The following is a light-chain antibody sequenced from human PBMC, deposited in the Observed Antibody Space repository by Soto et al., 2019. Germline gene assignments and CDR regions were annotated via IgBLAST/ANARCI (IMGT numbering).Light chain of an antibody. V-gene: IGKV1-39*01. Sequence: DIQMTQSPSSLSASVGDRVTITCRASQNINSYLNWYQQKPGKAPNLLIYGASNLQSGVPSRFSGSGSGTEFTLAISSLHPEDFATYYCQQLFDSPITFGQGERLEIK. CDR3: QQLFDSPIT. CDR2: GAS. J-gene: IGKJ5*01. CDR1: QNINSY.